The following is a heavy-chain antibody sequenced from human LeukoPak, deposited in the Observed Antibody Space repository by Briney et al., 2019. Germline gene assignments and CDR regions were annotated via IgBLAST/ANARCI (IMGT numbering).Heavy chain of an antibody. V-gene: IGHV1-18*04. CDR3: ARDRDSSGYQPDY. J-gene: IGHJ4*02. CDR1: GYTFTGYY. D-gene: IGHD3-22*01. CDR2: ISAYNGNT. Sequence: ASVKVSCKASGYTFTGYYMHWVRQAPGQGLEWMGWISAYNGNTNYAQKLQGRVTMTTDTSTSTAYMELRSLRSDDTAVYYCARDRDSSGYQPDYWGQGTLVTVSS.